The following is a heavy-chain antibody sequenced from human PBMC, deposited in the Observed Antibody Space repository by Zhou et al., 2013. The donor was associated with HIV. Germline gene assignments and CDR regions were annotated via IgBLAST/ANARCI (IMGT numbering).Heavy chain of an antibody. D-gene: IGHD6-6*01. CDR3: ASASGIAARAGDY. J-gene: IGHJ4*02. CDR2: IIPIFGTA. CDR1: GGTFSTYA. V-gene: IGHV1-69*05. Sequence: QVQLVQSGAEVKKPGSSVKVSCKATGGTFSTYAFAWVRQAPGQGLEWMGGIIPIFGTANYAQKFQGRVTITTDESTSTAYMELSSLRSEDTAVYYCASASGIAARAGDYWGQGTLVTVSS.